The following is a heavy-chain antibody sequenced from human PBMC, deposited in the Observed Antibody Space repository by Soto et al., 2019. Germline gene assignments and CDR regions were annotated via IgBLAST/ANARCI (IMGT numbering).Heavy chain of an antibody. D-gene: IGHD6-13*01. J-gene: IGHJ4*02. CDR3: ARKGSSSWYRPLDY. CDR1: GYSFTSYW. Sequence: XESLKISCKCSGYSFTSYWIGLVLQMPGKGLEWMGIIYPGDSDTRYSPSFQGQVTISADKSISTAYLQWSSLKASDTAMYYCARKGSSSWYRPLDYWGQGTLVTVSS. CDR2: IYPGDSDT. V-gene: IGHV5-51*01.